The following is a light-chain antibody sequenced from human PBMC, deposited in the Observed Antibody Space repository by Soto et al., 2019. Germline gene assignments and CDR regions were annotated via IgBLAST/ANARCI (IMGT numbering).Light chain of an antibody. Sequence: QSALTQPASVSGSPGQSITISCTGTSSDVGGYNYVSWYQQHPGKAPKLMIYDVSHRPSGVSNRFSGSKSGNTASLTISGLQAEDEADYYCSSYTSSSTPYWVFGGGTKLTVL. CDR1: SSDVGGYNY. CDR2: DVS. V-gene: IGLV2-14*01. J-gene: IGLJ3*02. CDR3: SSYTSSSTPYWV.